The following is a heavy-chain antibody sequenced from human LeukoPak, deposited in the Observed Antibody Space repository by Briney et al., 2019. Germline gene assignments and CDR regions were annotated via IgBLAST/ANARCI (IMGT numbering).Heavy chain of an antibody. Sequence: PGGSLRLSCAASGFTFSSYGMHWVRQAPGKGLEWVAVISYDGSNKYYADSVKGRFTISRDNSKNTLYQQMNSLRAEDTAVYYCAKGGRGSGSYSLNYFDYWGQGTLVTVSS. D-gene: IGHD3-10*01. CDR2: ISYDGSNK. V-gene: IGHV3-30*18. CDR1: GFTFSSYG. J-gene: IGHJ4*02. CDR3: AKGGRGSGSYSLNYFDY.